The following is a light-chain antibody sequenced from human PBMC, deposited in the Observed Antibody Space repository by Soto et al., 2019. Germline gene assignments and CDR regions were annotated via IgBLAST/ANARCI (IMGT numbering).Light chain of an antibody. CDR1: QSISSY. V-gene: IGKV1-39*01. CDR3: QQSYSTPIT. CDR2: AAS. J-gene: IGKJ5*01. Sequence: DIQMTQSPSSLSASVGDRVTITCRASQSISSYLNWYQQKPGKAPKLLIYAASSLQSGVPSRFRGSGSGIDFTLSIISLHPEDFTTYYCQQSYSTPITFGQGTSLEIK.